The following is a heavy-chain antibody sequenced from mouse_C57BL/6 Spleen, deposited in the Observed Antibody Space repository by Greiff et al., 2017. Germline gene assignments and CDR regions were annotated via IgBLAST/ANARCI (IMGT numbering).Heavy chain of an antibody. V-gene: IGHV14-4*01. CDR2: IDPENGDT. Sequence: EVQLQESGAELVRPGASVKLSCTASGFNINDDYMHWVKQRPEQGLEWIGWIDPENGDTEYASKFQGKATITADTSSNTAYLQLSSLTSEDTAVYYCTTQATAWFADWGQGTLVTVSA. D-gene: IGHD3-2*02. J-gene: IGHJ3*01. CDR1: GFNINDDY. CDR3: TTQATAWFAD.